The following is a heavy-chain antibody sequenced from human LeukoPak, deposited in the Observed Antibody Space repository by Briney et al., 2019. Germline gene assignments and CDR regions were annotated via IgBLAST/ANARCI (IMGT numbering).Heavy chain of an antibody. D-gene: IGHD6-13*01. CDR2: ISGSGGST. V-gene: IGHV3-23*01. CDR1: GFTFSSYA. CDR3: VREGQGRSWDY. Sequence: PGGSLRLSCAASGFTFSSYAMSWVRQAPGKGLEWVSAISGSGGSTYYADSVKGRFTISRDNSKNTLYLQTNSLTVEDTAVYYCVREGQGRSWDYWGQGSLVTVSS. J-gene: IGHJ4*02.